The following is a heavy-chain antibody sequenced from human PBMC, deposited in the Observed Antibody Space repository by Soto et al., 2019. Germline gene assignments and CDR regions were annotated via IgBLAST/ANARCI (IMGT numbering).Heavy chain of an antibody. J-gene: IGHJ5*02. V-gene: IGHV4-4*07. D-gene: IGHD1-1*01. CDR2: IYATGTT. CDR3: VRDGTKTLRDWFDP. Sequence: SETLSLTFTVSGASISGFYWSWIRKSAGKGLEWIGRIYATGTTDYNPSFKRRVMMSVDTSKKQLSLKLRSVTAADTAVYYCVRDGTKTLRDWFDPWGQGISVTVSS. CDR1: GASISGFY.